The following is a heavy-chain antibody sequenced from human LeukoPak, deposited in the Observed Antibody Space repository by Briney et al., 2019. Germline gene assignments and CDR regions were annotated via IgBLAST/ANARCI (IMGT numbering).Heavy chain of an antibody. CDR3: ARVKVGATWYYYYHYMDV. D-gene: IGHD1-26*01. V-gene: IGHV1-69*13. CDR2: IIPIFGTA. Sequence: SVKVSCKASGGTFSSYAISWVRQAPGQGLEWMGGIIPIFGTANYAQKFQGRVTITADESTSTAYMELSSLRSEDTAVYYCARVKVGATWYYYYHYMDVWGKGTTVTISS. CDR1: GGTFSSYA. J-gene: IGHJ6*03.